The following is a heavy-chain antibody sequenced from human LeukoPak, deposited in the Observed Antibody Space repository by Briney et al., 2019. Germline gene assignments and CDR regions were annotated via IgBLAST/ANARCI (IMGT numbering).Heavy chain of an antibody. Sequence: SVKVSCKASGSTFSSYAISWVRQAPGQGLEWMGRIIPILGIANYAQKFQGRVTITADKSTSTAYMELSSLRSEDTAVYYCARDSGSYYGFDYWGQGTLVTVSS. CDR2: IIPILGIA. CDR1: GSTFSSYA. D-gene: IGHD1-26*01. CDR3: ARDSGSYYGFDY. V-gene: IGHV1-69*04. J-gene: IGHJ4*02.